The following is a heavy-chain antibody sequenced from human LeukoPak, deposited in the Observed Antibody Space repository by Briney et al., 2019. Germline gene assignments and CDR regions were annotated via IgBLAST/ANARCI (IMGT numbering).Heavy chain of an antibody. Sequence: GESLKISCKGSGYSFTSYWIGWVRQMPGKGLEWMGIIYPGDSDTRYSPSFRGQVTISADKSTSTAYLQWSSLKASDTAMYYCARPRGPWSVAGTYWGQGTLVTVSS. V-gene: IGHV5-51*01. J-gene: IGHJ4*02. CDR3: ARPRGPWSVAGTY. CDR2: IYPGDSDT. D-gene: IGHD6-19*01. CDR1: GYSFTSYW.